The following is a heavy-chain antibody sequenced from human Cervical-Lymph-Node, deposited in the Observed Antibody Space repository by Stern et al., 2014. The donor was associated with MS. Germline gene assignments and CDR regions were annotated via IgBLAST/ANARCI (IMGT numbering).Heavy chain of an antibody. CDR2: ISYDGNPK. CDR3: ARDYEDTSMLFDH. J-gene: IGHJ4*02. D-gene: IGHD2-8*01. Sequence: VQLVESRGAVVQPGRSLRLSCAASGFTFSSYGMHWVRQAPGKGLEWVTVISYDGNPKYYAASVKGRFTISRDNSKNTLHLQMNSVTPDDTAIYYCARDYEDTSMLFDHWGQGTLVTVSS. CDR1: GFTFSSYG. V-gene: IGHV3-30*03.